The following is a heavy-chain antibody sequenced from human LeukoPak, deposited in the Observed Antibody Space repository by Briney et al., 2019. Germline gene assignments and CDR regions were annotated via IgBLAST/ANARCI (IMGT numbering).Heavy chain of an antibody. CDR1: GFTLSSYW. J-gene: IGHJ4*02. Sequence: GGSLRLSCAASGFTLSSYWMTWVRQAPGKGLEWVAKIKPDGSKEYYVDSVKGRFTISRDNAKNSQYLQMNSLRAEDTAVYYWARNARGGGDLDYWGQGTLVTVSS. D-gene: IGHD3-16*01. V-gene: IGHV3-7*03. CDR2: IKPDGSKE. CDR3: ARNARGGGDLDY.